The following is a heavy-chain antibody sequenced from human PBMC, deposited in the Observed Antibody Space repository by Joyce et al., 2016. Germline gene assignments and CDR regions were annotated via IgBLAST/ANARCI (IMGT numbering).Heavy chain of an antibody. V-gene: IGHV3-72*01. CDR2: SKNKPDGHIT. CDR1: GLRFSQFY. D-gene: IGHD3-22*01. J-gene: IGHJ4*02. CDR3: ATEGASSGPDFDR. Sequence: EVRLVASGGGLVQPGGFLRLSCEVSGLRFSQFYINWVRQAPGKGLEWVGRSKNKPDGHITEYAASVKGRFTISRDDSKSALYLQMNSLRSEDTAFYYCATEGASSGPDFDRWGQGTPVTVSS.